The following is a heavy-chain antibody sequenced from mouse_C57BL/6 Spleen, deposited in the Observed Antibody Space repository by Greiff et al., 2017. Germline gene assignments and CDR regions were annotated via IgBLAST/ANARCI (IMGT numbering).Heavy chain of an antibody. J-gene: IGHJ4*01. Sequence: QLQQPGAELVKPGASVKLSCKASGYTFTSYWMHWVKQRPGRGLEWIGRIDPNSGGTKYNEKFKSKATRTVDKPSSTAYMQLSSVTCEDSAVYYCARYYYGGAMDYWGQGTSVTVSS. V-gene: IGHV1-72*01. D-gene: IGHD1-1*01. CDR3: ARYYYGGAMDY. CDR1: GYTFTSYW. CDR2: IDPNSGGT.